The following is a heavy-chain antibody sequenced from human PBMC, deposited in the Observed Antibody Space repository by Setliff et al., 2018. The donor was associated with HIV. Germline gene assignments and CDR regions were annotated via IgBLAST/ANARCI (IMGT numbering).Heavy chain of an antibody. J-gene: IGHJ6*03. CDR2: FSSSGST. Sequence: PSETLSLTCTVSGASITTHWWSWIRQPAGKGLEWIGRFSSSGSTNYNSSLESRVTMSVDTSKNQFYLNLRSVTATDTAIYYCASHQHNFTGYYYYYYYMAVWGRGTMVTVSS. CDR3: ASHQHNFTGYYYYYYYMAV. V-gene: IGHV4-4*07. CDR1: GASITTHW. D-gene: IGHD3-9*01.